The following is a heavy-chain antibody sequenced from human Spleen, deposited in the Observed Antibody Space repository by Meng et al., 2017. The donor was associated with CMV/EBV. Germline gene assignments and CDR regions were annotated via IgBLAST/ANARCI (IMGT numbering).Heavy chain of an antibody. CDR1: GGTFHT. Sequence: KVSCKASGGTFHTIAWVRQAPGQGLEWMGRIIPDLGITNYAQKFQGRVTITADKSTSTAYMEVTSLRSEDTAVYYCARPFDRGFDPWGQGTLVTVSS. CDR3: ARPFDRGFDP. V-gene: IGHV1-69*02. CDR2: IIPDLGIT. D-gene: IGHD1-14*01. J-gene: IGHJ5*02.